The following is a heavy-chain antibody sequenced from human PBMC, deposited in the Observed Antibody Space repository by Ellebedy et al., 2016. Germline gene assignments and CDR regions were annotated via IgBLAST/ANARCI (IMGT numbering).Heavy chain of an antibody. D-gene: IGHD3-10*01. V-gene: IGHV4-59*12. Sequence: SETLSLXCTVSGGSISSYYWSWIRQPPGKGLEWIGYIYYSGSTNYNPSLKSRVTISVDKSKNQFSLKLSSVTAADTAVYYCARARGDTPRGYYYYMDVWGKGTTVTVPS. CDR1: GGSISSYY. CDR2: IYYSGST. J-gene: IGHJ6*03. CDR3: ARARGDTPRGYYYYMDV.